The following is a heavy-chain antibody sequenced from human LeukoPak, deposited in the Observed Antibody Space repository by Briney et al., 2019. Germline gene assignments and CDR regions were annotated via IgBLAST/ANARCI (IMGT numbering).Heavy chain of an antibody. CDR3: ARALLRLGDLYDY. Sequence: GGSLRLSCAASGFTFSSCWMHWVRQAPGKGLVWVSRINSDGSSTSYADSVKGRFTISRDNAKNTLYLQMNSLRAEDTAVYYCARALLRLGDLYDYWGQGTLVTVSS. CDR1: GFTFSSCW. CDR2: INSDGSST. V-gene: IGHV3-74*01. J-gene: IGHJ4*02. D-gene: IGHD3-16*01.